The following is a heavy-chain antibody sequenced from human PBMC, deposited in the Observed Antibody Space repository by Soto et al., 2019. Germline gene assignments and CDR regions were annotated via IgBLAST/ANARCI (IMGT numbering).Heavy chain of an antibody. J-gene: IGHJ4*02. CDR2: IYYSGST. CDR3: ARFYGDYVADY. V-gene: IGHV4-59*01. Sequence: SETLSLTCPVAGGSISSYCLSWIRQPPGKGLEWIGYIYYSGSTNYNPSLKSRVTISVDTSKNQFSLKLSSVTAADTAVYYCARFYGDYVADYWGQGTLVTVS. CDR1: GGSISSYC. D-gene: IGHD4-17*01.